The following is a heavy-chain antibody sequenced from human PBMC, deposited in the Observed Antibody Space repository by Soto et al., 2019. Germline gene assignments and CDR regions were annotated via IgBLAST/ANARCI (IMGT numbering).Heavy chain of an antibody. CDR3: ARGWQQLVESRFDY. J-gene: IGHJ4*02. Sequence: ASVKVSCKASGYTFTSYGISWVRQAPGQGLEWMGWISAYNGNTNYAQKLQGRVTMTTDTSTSTAYMELSSLRSEDTAVYYCARGWQQLVESRFDYWGQGTLVTVSS. D-gene: IGHD6-13*01. CDR2: ISAYNGNT. V-gene: IGHV1-18*01. CDR1: GYTFTSYG.